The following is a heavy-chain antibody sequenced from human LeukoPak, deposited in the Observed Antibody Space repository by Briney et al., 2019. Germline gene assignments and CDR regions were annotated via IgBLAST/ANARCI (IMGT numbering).Heavy chain of an antibody. D-gene: IGHD2-2*01. CDR3: AKGGSTSPNGINDY. CDR1: GFTFSSYA. CDR2: ISAGSST. V-gene: IGHV3-23*01. J-gene: IGHJ4*02. Sequence: GGSLRLSCAASGFTFSSYAMSWVRQASGKGLEWVSAISAGSSTYYADSVKGRFTISRDNSKNTLYLQMNSLRAEDTAVYHCAKGGSTSPNGINDYWGQGTLVTVSS.